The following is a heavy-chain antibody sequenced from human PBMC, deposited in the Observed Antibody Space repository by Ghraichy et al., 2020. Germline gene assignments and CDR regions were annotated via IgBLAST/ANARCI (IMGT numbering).Heavy chain of an antibody. CDR3: ARDPADIVLMVYANTEDYYYYYGMDV. Sequence: LSLTCAASGFTFSSYGMHWVRQAPGKGLEWVAVIWYDGSNKYYADSVKGRFTISRDNSKNTLYLQMNSLRAEDTAVYYCARDPADIVLMVYANTEDYYYYYGMDVWGQGTTVTVSS. CDR1: GFTFSSYG. J-gene: IGHJ6*02. D-gene: IGHD2-8*01. CDR2: IWYDGSNK. V-gene: IGHV3-33*01.